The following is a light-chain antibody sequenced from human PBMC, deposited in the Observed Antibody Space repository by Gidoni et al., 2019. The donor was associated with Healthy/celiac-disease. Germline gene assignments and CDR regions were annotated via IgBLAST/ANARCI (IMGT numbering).Light chain of an antibody. V-gene: IGLV2-23*02. CDR1: SSDVRSYNL. Sequence: QSALPQPASVSGSPGPSITISCTGTSSDVRSYNLVSSYQQPPGKAPKLMIYEVSKRPSGVSNRFSGSKSGNTASLTISGLQAEDEADYYCCSYAGSSTDVVFGGGTKLTVL. CDR2: EVS. CDR3: CSYAGSSTDVV. J-gene: IGLJ2*01.